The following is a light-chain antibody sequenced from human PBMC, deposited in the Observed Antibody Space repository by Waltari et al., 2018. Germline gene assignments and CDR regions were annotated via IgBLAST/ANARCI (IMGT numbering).Light chain of an antibody. CDR2: KDS. J-gene: IGLJ2*01. V-gene: IGLV3-25*03. Sequence: SDELTQPPSVSVSPGQTATITCSGDALPKQYAYWYQRKAGQAPVLIRYKDSERPSGITWRFAGSSSGTTVTLSINGVQAEDDADYFCQSADRSSTPIFGGGTKLTVL. CDR1: ALPKQY. CDR3: QSADRSSTPI.